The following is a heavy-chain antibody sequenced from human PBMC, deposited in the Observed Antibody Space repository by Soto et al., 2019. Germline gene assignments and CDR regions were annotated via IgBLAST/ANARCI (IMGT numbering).Heavy chain of an antibody. CDR2: IIPIFGTA. Sequence: SVKVSFKASGGTFSSYAISWVRQAPGQGLEWMGGIIPIFGTANYAQKFQGRVTITADESTSTAYMELSSLRFEDTAVYYCARDYGDYEARWFDPWGQGTLVTVSS. V-gene: IGHV1-69*13. CDR1: GGTFSSYA. D-gene: IGHD4-17*01. J-gene: IGHJ5*02. CDR3: ARDYGDYEARWFDP.